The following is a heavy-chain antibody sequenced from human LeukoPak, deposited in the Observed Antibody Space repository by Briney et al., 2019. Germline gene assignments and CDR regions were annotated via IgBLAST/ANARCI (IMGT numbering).Heavy chain of an antibody. J-gene: IGHJ4*02. V-gene: IGHV3-30*02. CDR2: IRNDGGNE. CDR1: GFTFSDYG. Sequence: PGGSLRLSCGASGFTFSDYGMHWVRQAPGKGLEWVAFIRNDGGNEYYADSVKGRFTVSRDNSKNTVLLQMSSLRAEDTAVYYCAKDPLLGGQGTLVTVSS. CDR3: AKDPLL.